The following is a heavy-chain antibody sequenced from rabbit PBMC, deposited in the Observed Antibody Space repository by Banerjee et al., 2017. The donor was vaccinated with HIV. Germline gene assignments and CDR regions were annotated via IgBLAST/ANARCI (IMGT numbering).Heavy chain of an antibody. Sequence: QEQLEESGGDLVKPEGSLTVTCTASGFSFSGYYYMCWVRQAPGKGLEWIACIYTGSGSTWYASWAKGRFTISKTSSTTVTLQMTSLTAADTATYFCARWDYGMDLWGPGTLVTVS. D-gene: IGHD4-2*01. CDR1: GFSFSGYYY. V-gene: IGHV1S45*01. CDR3: ARWDYGMDL. CDR2: IYTGSGST. J-gene: IGHJ6*01.